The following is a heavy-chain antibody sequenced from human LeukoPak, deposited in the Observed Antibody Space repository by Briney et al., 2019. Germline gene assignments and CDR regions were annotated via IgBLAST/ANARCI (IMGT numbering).Heavy chain of an antibody. CDR1: GGTFSSYA. V-gene: IGHV1-69*06. CDR3: ARMGDYGDYGPPYYFDY. J-gene: IGHJ4*02. CDR2: IIPIFGTA. D-gene: IGHD4-17*01. Sequence: ASVKVSCKASGGTFSSYAISWVRQAPGQGLEWMGGIIPIFGTANYAQKFQGRVTITADKSTSTAYMELSSLRSEDTAVYYCARMGDYGDYGPPYYFDYWGQGTLVTVSS.